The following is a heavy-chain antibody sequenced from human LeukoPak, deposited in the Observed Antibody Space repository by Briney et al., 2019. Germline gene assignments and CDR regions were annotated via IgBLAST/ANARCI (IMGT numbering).Heavy chain of an antibody. J-gene: IGHJ4*02. Sequence: GGSLRLSCAASGFTFSSYGMHWVRQAPGKGLEWVAVISYDGSNKYYADSVKGRFTISRDNSKNTLYLQMNGLRAEDTAVYYCAKVGTLEYCSSTSCQKFDYWGQGTLVTVSS. CDR3: AKVGTLEYCSSTSCQKFDY. D-gene: IGHD2-2*01. V-gene: IGHV3-30*18. CDR1: GFTFSSYG. CDR2: ISYDGSNK.